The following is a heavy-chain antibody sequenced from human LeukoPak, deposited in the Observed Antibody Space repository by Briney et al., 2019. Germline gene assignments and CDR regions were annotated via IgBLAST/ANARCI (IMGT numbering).Heavy chain of an antibody. CDR3: AREDRVGVLSFDY. J-gene: IGHJ4*02. CDR1: GYTLTELS. D-gene: IGHD2/OR15-2a*01. CDR2: FDPEDGET. Sequence: ASVKVSCKVSGYTLTELSMHWVRQAPGKGLEWMGGFDPEDGETIYAQKFQGRVTMTRDTSTSTVYMELSSLRSEDTAVYYCAREDRVGVLSFDYWGQGTLVTVSS. V-gene: IGHV1-24*01.